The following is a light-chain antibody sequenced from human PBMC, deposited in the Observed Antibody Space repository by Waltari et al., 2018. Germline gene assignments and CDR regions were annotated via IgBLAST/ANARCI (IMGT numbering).Light chain of an antibody. CDR3: QQYGNSAVT. CDR2: DAS. CDR1: QSVSSNY. J-gene: IGKJ4*01. V-gene: IGKV3-20*01. Sequence: EIVLTQSPGTLSLSPGARATLSCRASQSVSSNYLAWYQQRPGQAPRLLVYDASKRAAGIADRFSGSGSGTDFTLTISRLEPEDFAVFYCQQYGNSAVTFGGGTKVEIK.